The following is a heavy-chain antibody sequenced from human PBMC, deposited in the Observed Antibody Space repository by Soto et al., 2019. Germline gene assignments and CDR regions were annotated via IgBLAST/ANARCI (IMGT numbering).Heavy chain of an antibody. Sequence: SETLSLTCAVYGGSFSCYYWSWIRQPPGKGLEWIGEINHSGSTNYNPSLKSRVTISVDTSKNQFSLKLSSVTAADTAVYYCAREDVTAGYSGYDYIDYWGQGTLVNVSS. J-gene: IGHJ4*02. CDR1: GGSFSCYY. D-gene: IGHD5-12*01. V-gene: IGHV4-34*01. CDR3: AREDVTAGYSGYDYIDY. CDR2: INHSGST.